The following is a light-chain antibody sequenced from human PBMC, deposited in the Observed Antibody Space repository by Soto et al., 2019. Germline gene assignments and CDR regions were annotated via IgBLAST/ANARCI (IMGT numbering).Light chain of an antibody. J-gene: IGKJ5*01. Sequence: DIQMTQSPSSLSASVGDRVTITCQASQNINNYLNWYQQKPGRAPKLLIYDASNLEAGVPSRFRGSGSGTDFTFTISRLQPENIATYYCQQYENLPTFGQGTRLEIK. V-gene: IGKV1-33*01. CDR3: QQYENLPT. CDR1: QNINNY. CDR2: DAS.